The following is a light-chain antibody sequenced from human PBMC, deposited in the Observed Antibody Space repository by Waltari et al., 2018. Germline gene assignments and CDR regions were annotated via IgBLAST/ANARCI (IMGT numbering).Light chain of an antibody. CDR1: SLRTSY. CDR3: SSRDSSASHVL. Sequence: SSELTQDPAVSVALGQTVTITCQGASLRTSYARWYQQKSGQAPILVLFGKNKRPSGSPDRFSGYNSESTTSLTITGAQAEDEAEYYCSSRDSSASHVLFAGGTKLTVL. J-gene: IGLJ2*01. V-gene: IGLV3-19*01. CDR2: GKN.